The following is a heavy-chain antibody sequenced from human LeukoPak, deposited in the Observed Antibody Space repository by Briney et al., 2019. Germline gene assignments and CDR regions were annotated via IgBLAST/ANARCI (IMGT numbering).Heavy chain of an antibody. CDR3: ARGGYVATIPYYFDY. Sequence: ASVKVSCKASGYTFTGYYMHWVRQAPGQGLEWMGWINPNSGGTNYAQKFQGRVTMTRDTSISTAYMELSRLRSDDTAVYYCARGGYVATIPYYFDYWGQGTLVTVSS. J-gene: IGHJ4*02. V-gene: IGHV1-2*02. D-gene: IGHD5-12*01. CDR1: GYTFTGYY. CDR2: INPNSGGT.